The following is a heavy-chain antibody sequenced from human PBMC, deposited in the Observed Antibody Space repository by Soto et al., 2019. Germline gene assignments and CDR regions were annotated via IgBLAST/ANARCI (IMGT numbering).Heavy chain of an antibody. D-gene: IGHD1-26*01. CDR1: GYTFTAYY. J-gene: IGHJ3*01. CDR2: INPNSGGT. Sequence: QVQLVQSGAEVKKPGASVKVSCKASGYTFTAYYMHWVRQAPGQGLEWMGWINPNSGGTNYAQKVQGRVTMTRDTSISTAYMELSRLSSDDTALYYCASATLSGDDAFDVWGQGTMVTVSS. CDR3: ASATLSGDDAFDV. V-gene: IGHV1-2*02.